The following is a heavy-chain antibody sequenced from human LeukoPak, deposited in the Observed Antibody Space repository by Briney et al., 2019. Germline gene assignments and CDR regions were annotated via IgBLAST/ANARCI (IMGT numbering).Heavy chain of an antibody. Sequence: PSETLSLTCTVSGGSISSYYWSWIRQPPGKGLEWIGYIYYSGSTNYNPSLKSRVTISVDTSKNQFSLKLSSVTAADTAVYYCARSPYTVTTPDYWGQGTLVTISS. CDR1: GGSISSYY. V-gene: IGHV4-59*01. D-gene: IGHD4-17*01. CDR2: IYYSGST. J-gene: IGHJ4*02. CDR3: ARSPYTVTTPDY.